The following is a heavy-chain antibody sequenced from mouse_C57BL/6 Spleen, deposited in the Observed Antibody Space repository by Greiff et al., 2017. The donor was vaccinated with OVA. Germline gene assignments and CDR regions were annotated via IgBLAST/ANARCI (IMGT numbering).Heavy chain of an antibody. Sequence: EVKLMESEGGLVQPGSSMKLSCTASGFTFSDYYMAWVRQVPEKGLEWVANINYDGSSTYYLDSLKSRFIISRDNAKNILYLQMSSLKSEDTAAYYCARSAAQAPFAYWGQGTLVTVSA. CDR2: INYDGSST. CDR3: ARSAAQAPFAY. CDR1: GFTFSDYY. V-gene: IGHV5-16*01. J-gene: IGHJ3*01. D-gene: IGHD3-2*02.